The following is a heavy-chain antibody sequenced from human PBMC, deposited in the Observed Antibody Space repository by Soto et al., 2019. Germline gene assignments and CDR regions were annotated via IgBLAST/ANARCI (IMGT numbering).Heavy chain of an antibody. J-gene: IGHJ2*01. V-gene: IGHV3-33*01. CDR1: GFTFSSYG. Sequence: QVQLVESGGGVVQPGRSLRLSCAASGFTFSSYGMHWVRQAPGKGLEWVAVIWYDGSDKYYADSVKGRFTISRDNSKNTLYLQMNSLRAEDTAVYYCARDQYSNYKGYFDLWGRGTLVTVSS. CDR2: IWYDGSDK. D-gene: IGHD4-4*01. CDR3: ARDQYSNYKGYFDL.